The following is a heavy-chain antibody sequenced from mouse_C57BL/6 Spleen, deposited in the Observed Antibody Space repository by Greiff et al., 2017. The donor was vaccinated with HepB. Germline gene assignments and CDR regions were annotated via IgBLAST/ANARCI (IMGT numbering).Heavy chain of an antibody. V-gene: IGHV5-4*01. CDR3: ARDLFITTLVAGAMDY. J-gene: IGHJ4*01. Sequence: DVMLVESGGGLVKPGGSLKLSCAASGFTFSSYAMSWVRQTPEKRLEWVATISDGGSYTYYPDNVKGRITISRDNAKNNLYLQMSHLKSEDTALYYCARDLFITTLVAGAMDYWGQGTSVTVSS. CDR2: ISDGGSYT. CDR1: GFTFSSYA. D-gene: IGHD1-1*01.